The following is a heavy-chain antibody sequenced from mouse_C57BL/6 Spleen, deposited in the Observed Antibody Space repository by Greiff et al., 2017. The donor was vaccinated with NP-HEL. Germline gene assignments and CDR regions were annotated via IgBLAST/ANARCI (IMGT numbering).Heavy chain of an antibody. J-gene: IGHJ3*01. CDR1: GYTFTDYY. D-gene: IGHD2-4*01. V-gene: IGHV1-26*01. CDR3: ARYDYDPFAY. Sequence: EVQLQQSGPELVKPGASVKISCKASGYTFTDYYMNWVKQSHGKSLEWIGDINPNNGGTSYNQKFKGKATLTVDKSSSTAYMELRSLTSEDSAVYYCARYDYDPFAYWGQGTLVTVSA. CDR2: INPNNGGT.